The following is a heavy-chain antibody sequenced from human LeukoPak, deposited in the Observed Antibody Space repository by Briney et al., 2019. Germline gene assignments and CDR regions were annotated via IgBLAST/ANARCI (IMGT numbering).Heavy chain of an antibody. CDR3: ARGGRIVVAPAATLY. Sequence: ASVKVSCKASGYTFTGYYMHWVRQAPGQGLEWMGWINPNSGGTNYAQKFRGRVTMTRDTSISTAYMELSRLRSDDTAVYYCARGGRIVVAPAATLYWGQGTLVTVSS. CDR1: GYTFTGYY. J-gene: IGHJ4*02. D-gene: IGHD2-2*01. CDR2: INPNSGGT. V-gene: IGHV1-2*02.